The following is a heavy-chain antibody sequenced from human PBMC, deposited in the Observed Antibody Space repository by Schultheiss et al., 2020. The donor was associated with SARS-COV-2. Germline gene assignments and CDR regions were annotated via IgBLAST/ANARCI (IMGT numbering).Heavy chain of an antibody. CDR1: GFTFSSYE. V-gene: IGHV3-48*03. Sequence: GGSLRLSCAASGFTFSSYEMNWVRQAPGKGLEWVSYISSSGSTIYYADSVKGRFTISRDNAKNSLYLQMNSLRAEDTAVYYCARDRGAVAGKGRPDYWGQGTLVIVSS. CDR2: ISSSGSTI. CDR3: ARDRGAVAGKGRPDY. D-gene: IGHD6-19*01. J-gene: IGHJ4*02.